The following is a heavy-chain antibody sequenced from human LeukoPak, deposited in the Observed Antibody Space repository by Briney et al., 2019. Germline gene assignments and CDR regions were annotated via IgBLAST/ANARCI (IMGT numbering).Heavy chain of an antibody. CDR3: ARQDDYSNSIDY. J-gene: IGHJ4*02. CDR2: IYTSGST. D-gene: IGHD4-11*01. V-gene: IGHV4-4*09. Sequence: SETLSLTCTVSGGSISSYYWSWIRQPPGKGLEWIGYIYTSGSTNYNPSLKSRVTISVDTSKNQFSLKLSSVTAADTAVYYCARQDDYSNSIDYWGQGTLVTVSS. CDR1: GGSISSYY.